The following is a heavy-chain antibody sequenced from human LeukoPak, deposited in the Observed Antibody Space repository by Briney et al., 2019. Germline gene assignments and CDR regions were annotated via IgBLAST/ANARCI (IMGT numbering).Heavy chain of an antibody. J-gene: IGHJ4*02. V-gene: IGHV1-2*02. CDR1: GYTFTGYY. Sequence: ASVTVSYKASGYTFTGYYMHWVRQAPGQGLEWMGWINPNSGGTNYAQKFQGRVTMTRDTSISTAYMELSRLRSDDTAVYYCARDFRFYGSGSFVLDYWGQGTLVTVSS. CDR3: ARDFRFYGSGSFVLDY. CDR2: INPNSGGT. D-gene: IGHD3-10*01.